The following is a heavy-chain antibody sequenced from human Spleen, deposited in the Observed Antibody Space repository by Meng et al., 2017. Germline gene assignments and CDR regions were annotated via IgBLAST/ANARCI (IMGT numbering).Heavy chain of an antibody. V-gene: IGHV4-61*01. Sequence: QGRTHESGPRLVRPSETLSLTCTVSGGSVSSGSYYWSWIRQPPGKGLEWIGHIYYSGSTNYNPSLKSRVTISVDTSKNQFSLKLSSVTAADTAVYFCARSSTSPASYFFDYWGQGTLVTVSS. J-gene: IGHJ4*02. CDR3: ARSSTSPASYFFDY. CDR2: IYYSGST. D-gene: IGHD6-6*01. CDR1: GGSVSSGSYY.